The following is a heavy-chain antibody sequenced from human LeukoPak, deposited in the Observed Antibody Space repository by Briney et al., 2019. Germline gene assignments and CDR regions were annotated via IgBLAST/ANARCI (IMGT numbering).Heavy chain of an antibody. CDR2: ISSSSSYI. CDR1: GFTFSSYS. D-gene: IGHD2-2*01. J-gene: IGHJ4*02. CDR3: ATGVAPAATSFDY. Sequence: PGGSLRLSCAASGFTFSSYSMNWVRQAPGKGLEWVSSISSSSSYIYYADSVKGRFTISRDNAKNSLYLQMNSLRAEDTAVYYCATGVAPAATSFDYWGQGTLVTVSS. V-gene: IGHV3-21*01.